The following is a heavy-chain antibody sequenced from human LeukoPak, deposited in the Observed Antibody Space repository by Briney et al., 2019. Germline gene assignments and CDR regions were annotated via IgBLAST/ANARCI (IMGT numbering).Heavy chain of an antibody. J-gene: IGHJ4*02. Sequence: GGSLRLSCAASGFTFSSYGMSWVRQAPGKGLEWVSALSGSGGRTYYADSVKGRFTISRDNSKNTLYLQMNSLRAEDTAVYYCAKSGVQLWYYYFDYWGQGTLVTVSS. CDR3: AKSGVQLWYYYFDY. CDR2: LSGSGGRT. V-gene: IGHV3-23*01. CDR1: GFTFSSYG. D-gene: IGHD5-18*01.